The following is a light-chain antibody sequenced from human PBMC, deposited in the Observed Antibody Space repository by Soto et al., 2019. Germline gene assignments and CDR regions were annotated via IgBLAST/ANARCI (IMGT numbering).Light chain of an antibody. V-gene: IGKV1-5*01. J-gene: IGKJ1*01. CDR1: QSISSW. Sequence: DIQMTQSPSTLSASVGDRVTITCRASQSISSWLAWYQQKPGKAPKLLIYDASSLESGVPSRFSGSGAGTEFTLTFSSLQPDDFATYYCQQYNSYSPSWTFGQGTKVAIK. CDR2: DAS. CDR3: QQYNSYSPSWT.